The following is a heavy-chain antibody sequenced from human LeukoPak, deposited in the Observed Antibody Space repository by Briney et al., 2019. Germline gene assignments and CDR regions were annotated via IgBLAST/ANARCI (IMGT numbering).Heavy chain of an antibody. CDR3: ARGGGFIDN. D-gene: IGHD5-12*01. CDR2: MNPSSGNT. CDR1: GYTFTSTD. Sequence: ASVKVSCKASGYTFTSTDINWVRQATGQGLEWMGWMNPSSGNTGYAQHFQGRLTMTRDTSISTAYMELGSLRSEDTAVYYCARGGGFIDNWGQGTLVTVSS. J-gene: IGHJ4*02. V-gene: IGHV1-8*01.